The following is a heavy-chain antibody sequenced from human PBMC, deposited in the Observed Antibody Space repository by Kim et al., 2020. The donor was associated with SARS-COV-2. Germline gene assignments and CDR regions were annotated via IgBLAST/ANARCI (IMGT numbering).Heavy chain of an antibody. CDR3: AKSNYGDYLCAFDI. J-gene: IGHJ3*02. CDR2: ISWNSGSI. Sequence: GGSLRLSCAASGFTFGDYAMHWVRQAPGKGLEWVSGISWNSGSIGYADSVKGRFTISRDNAKNSLYLQMNSLRAEDTALYYCAKSNYGDYLCAFDIWGQGTMVTVSS. D-gene: IGHD4-17*01. CDR1: GFTFGDYA. V-gene: IGHV3-9*01.